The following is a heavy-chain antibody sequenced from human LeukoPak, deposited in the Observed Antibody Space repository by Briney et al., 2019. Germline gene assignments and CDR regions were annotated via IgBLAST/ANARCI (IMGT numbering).Heavy chain of an antibody. CDR3: ARDGDYGLDY. CDR2: IYYSGST. Sequence: DYWMTWVRQPPGKGLEWIGYIYYSGSTYYNPSLKSRVTISVDTSKNQFSLKLSSVTAADTAVYYCARDGDYGLDYWGQGTLVTVSS. J-gene: IGHJ4*02. CDR1: DYW. D-gene: IGHD4-17*01. V-gene: IGHV4-30-4*08.